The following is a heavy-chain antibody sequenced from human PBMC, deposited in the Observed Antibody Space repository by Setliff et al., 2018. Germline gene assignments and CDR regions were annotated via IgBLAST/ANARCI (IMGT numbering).Heavy chain of an antibody. CDR2: IHYSGST. V-gene: IGHV4-59*08. J-gene: IGHJ4*02. CDR1: GASINRDY. Sequence: SETLSLTCSVSGASINRDYWNWIRQPPGKGLEWIGYIHYSGSTNYNPSLKSRVTISFNTSKNQISLRLNSVTAADTALYYCARHRSVTSISPHFDLWGRGARVTVSS. CDR3: ARHRSVTSISPHFDL. D-gene: IGHD2-21*02.